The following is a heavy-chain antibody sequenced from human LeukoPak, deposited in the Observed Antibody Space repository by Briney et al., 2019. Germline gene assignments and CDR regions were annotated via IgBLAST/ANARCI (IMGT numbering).Heavy chain of an antibody. CDR2: IYHSGST. D-gene: IGHD3-10*01. J-gene: IGHJ4*02. Sequence: SETLSLTCAVSGGSISSCGYSWSWIRQPPGKGLEWIGYIYHSGSTYYNPSLKSRVTISVDRSKNQFSLKLSSVTAADTAVYYCARVPQYYYGSGSYYNAFDYWGQGTLVTVSS. CDR3: ARVPQYYYGSGSYYNAFDY. CDR1: GGSISSCGYS. V-gene: IGHV4-30-2*01.